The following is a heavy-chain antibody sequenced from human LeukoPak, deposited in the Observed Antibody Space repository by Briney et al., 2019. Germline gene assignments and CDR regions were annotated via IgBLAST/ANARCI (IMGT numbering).Heavy chain of an antibody. V-gene: IGHV3-30*02. CDR3: AKDLGVEYSSSGYYFDY. Sequence: QPGGSLRLSCAASGFTFSSYGMHWVRQAPGKGLERVAFIRYDGSNKYYADSVKGRFTISRDNSKNTLYLQMNSLRAEDTAVYYCAKDLGVEYSSSGYYFDYWGQGTLVTVSS. CDR2: IRYDGSNK. CDR1: GFTFSSYG. D-gene: IGHD6-6*01. J-gene: IGHJ4*02.